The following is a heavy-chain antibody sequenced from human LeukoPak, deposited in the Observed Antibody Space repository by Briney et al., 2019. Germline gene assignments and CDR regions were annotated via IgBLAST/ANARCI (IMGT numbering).Heavy chain of an antibody. J-gene: IGHJ4*02. CDR3: ARDRELGY. V-gene: IGHV4-59*01. CDR1: GGSIGSYY. CDR2: IDYSGST. Sequence: SETLSLTCTVSGGSIGSYYWNWIRQPPGKGLEWIGYIDYSGSTSYNPSLKSRVTISVDTSKNQFSLKLTSVTAADTAVYYCARDRELGYWGQGTLVTVSS. D-gene: IGHD3-10*01.